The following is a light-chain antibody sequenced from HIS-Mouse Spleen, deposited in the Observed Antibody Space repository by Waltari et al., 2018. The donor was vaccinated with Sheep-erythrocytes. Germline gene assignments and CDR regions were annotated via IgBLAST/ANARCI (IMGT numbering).Light chain of an antibody. CDR1: QGISSW. Sequence: DIQMMQSPSSVSASVGDRVTITCRASQGISSWLAWYQQKPGKATKLLIYAASRFSGSGSGTDFTLTISSLQPEDFATYYCQQANSFPYTFGQGTKLEIK. V-gene: IGKV1-12*01. CDR3: QQANSFPYT. CDR2: AA. J-gene: IGKJ2*01.